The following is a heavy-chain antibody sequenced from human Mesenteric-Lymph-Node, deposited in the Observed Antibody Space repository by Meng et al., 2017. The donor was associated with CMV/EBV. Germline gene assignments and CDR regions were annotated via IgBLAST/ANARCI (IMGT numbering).Heavy chain of an antibody. D-gene: IGHD5-24*01. J-gene: IGHJ4*02. CDR1: GFTFSSYE. CDR3: TRGGDGYPAGH. Sequence: GESLKISCAASGFTFSSYEMNWVRQAPGKGLEWVSAIGTAGDTYYAGSVKGRFTMYRENARNFVFLQMNSLRDGDTAVYYCTRGGDGYPAGHWGQGTLVTVSS. V-gene: IGHV3-13*01. CDR2: IGTAGDT.